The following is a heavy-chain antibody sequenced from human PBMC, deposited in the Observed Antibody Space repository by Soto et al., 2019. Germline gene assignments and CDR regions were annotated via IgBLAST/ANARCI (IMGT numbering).Heavy chain of an antibody. J-gene: IGHJ4*02. V-gene: IGHV4-39*02. D-gene: IGHD1-1*01. CDR3: VRRVPATGAGDF. Sequence: QLPLQESGPGLVKPSETLSLTCTVSGGPITNSNYYWGWIRQPPGKGLEWIGRIFYDGSTYYNPSLQSRVAISVDTSRNLFSLKLTSVTAAETAVYYCVRRVPATGAGDFWGQGIRVTVSS. CDR2: IFYDGST. CDR1: GGPITNSNYY.